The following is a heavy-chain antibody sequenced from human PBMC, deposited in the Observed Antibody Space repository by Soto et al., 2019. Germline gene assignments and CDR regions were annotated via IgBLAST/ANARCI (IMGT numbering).Heavy chain of an antibody. V-gene: IGHV3-20*04. J-gene: IGHJ4*02. D-gene: IGHD4-17*01. CDR1: GFGFDEYG. Sequence: EVYLVESGGGVVRPGGSLRLSCAASGFGFDEYGMSWVRQGPGKGLEWVSGINRHGDSTGYADSVKGRFTISRDNAKNFLYMQRNGLRAEDTAFYYCARDHRWGYGSGDYGDSWGQGTLVTVSS. CDR2: INRHGDST. CDR3: ARDHRWGYGSGDYGDS.